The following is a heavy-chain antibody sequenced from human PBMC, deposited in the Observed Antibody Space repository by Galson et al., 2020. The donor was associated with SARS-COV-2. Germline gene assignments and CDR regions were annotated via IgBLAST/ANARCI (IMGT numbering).Heavy chain of an antibody. V-gene: IGHV4-39*01. J-gene: IGHJ4*02. Sequence: ETSETLSLTCTVSAGSISSSSYYWGWIRQPPGKGLEWIGSIYYSGSTYYNPSLKSRVTISVDTSKNQFSLKLSSVTAADTAVYYCASLWSGSLYYFDYWGQGTLVTVSS. D-gene: IGHD1-26*01. CDR1: AGSISSSSYY. CDR3: ASLWSGSLYYFDY. CDR2: IYYSGST.